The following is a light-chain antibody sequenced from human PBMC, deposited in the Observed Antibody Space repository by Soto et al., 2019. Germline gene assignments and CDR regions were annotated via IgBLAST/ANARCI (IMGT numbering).Light chain of an antibody. CDR2: AAS. V-gene: IGKV3-11*01. Sequence: EIVLTQSPATLSLFPGERATLSCRASQSVITYVAWYQQKPGQAPRLLMSAASNRATGAPARFSGSGSGTDFTLTISSLEPEDCAVYYCQHRSKFGGGTKVEIK. J-gene: IGKJ4*02. CDR3: QHRSK. CDR1: QSVITY.